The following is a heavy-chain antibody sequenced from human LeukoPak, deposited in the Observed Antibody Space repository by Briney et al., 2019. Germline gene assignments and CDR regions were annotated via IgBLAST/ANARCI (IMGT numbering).Heavy chain of an antibody. D-gene: IGHD1-26*01. CDR1: GFTVSSNY. V-gene: IGHV3-53*01. CDR3: AKGYSGSYSYFDY. J-gene: IGHJ4*02. Sequence: GGSLRLSCAASGFTVSSNYMSWVRQAPGKGLEWVSVIYSGGSTYYADSVKGRFTISRDNSKNTLYLQMNSLRAEDTAVYYCAKGYSGSYSYFDYWGQGTLVTVSS. CDR2: IYSGGST.